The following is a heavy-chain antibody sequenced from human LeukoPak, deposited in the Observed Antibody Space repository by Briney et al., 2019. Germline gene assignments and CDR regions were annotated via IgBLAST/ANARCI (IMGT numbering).Heavy chain of an antibody. V-gene: IGHV1-69*13. CDR3: ARCYDLWSGYYRWLDP. D-gene: IGHD3-3*01. CDR1: GGTFSSYA. Sequence: SVKVSCKASGGTFSSYAISWVRQAPGQGLEWMGGIIPIFGAPNYAQKFQGRVTITADESTSTAYMELSSLRSEDTVVYYCARCYDLWSGYYRWLDPWGQGTLVTVSS. CDR2: IIPIFGAP. J-gene: IGHJ5*02.